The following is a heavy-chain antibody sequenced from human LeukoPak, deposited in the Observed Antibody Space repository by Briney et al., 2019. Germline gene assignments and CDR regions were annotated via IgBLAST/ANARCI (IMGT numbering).Heavy chain of an antibody. V-gene: IGHV1-8*01. J-gene: IGHJ5*02. CDR2: MNPNSGNT. D-gene: IGHD6-13*01. CDR1: GYTFTSYD. Sequence: GASVKVSCKASGYTFTSYDTNWVRQATGQGLEWMGWMNPNSGNTGYAQKFQGRVTMTRNTSISTAYMELSSLRSEDTAVYYCARGRGGWAAAGNNWFDPWGQGTLVTVSS. CDR3: ARGRGGWAAAGNNWFDP.